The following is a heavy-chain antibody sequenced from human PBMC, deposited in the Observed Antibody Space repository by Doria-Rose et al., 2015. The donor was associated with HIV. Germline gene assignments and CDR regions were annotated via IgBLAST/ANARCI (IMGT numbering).Heavy chain of an antibody. CDR3: ARETNDYQYYYYYGMDV. D-gene: IGHD4-17*01. J-gene: IGHJ6*02. CDR2: IYYSGST. Sequence: QVQLQESGPGLVKPSETLSLTCTVSGGSISSSSYYWGWIRQPPGKGLEWIGSIYYSGSTYYNPSLKSRVTISVDTSKTQFSLKLSSVTAADTAVYYCARETNDYQYYYYYGMDVWGQGTTVTVSS. V-gene: IGHV4-39*07. CDR1: GGSISSSSYY.